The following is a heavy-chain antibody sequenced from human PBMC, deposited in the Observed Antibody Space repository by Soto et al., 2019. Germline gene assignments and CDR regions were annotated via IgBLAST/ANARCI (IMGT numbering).Heavy chain of an antibody. CDR3: ATITIFGVVPNYFDY. Sequence: SETLSLTCAVSGCSISSSSYYWGWIRQPPGKGLEWIGSFYYSESTYYNPSLKSRVTISVDTSKNQFSLKLSSVTAADTAVYYCATITIFGVVPNYFDYWGQGTLVTVSS. J-gene: IGHJ4*02. D-gene: IGHD3-3*01. CDR1: GCSISSSSYY. CDR2: FYYSEST. V-gene: IGHV4-39*01.